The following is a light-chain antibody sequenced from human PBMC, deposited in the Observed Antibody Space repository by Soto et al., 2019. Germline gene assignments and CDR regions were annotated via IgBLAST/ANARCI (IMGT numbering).Light chain of an antibody. CDR3: RQHDSLPIT. CDR1: QGISSY. CDR2: AAS. J-gene: IGKJ5*01. V-gene: IGKV1-8*01. Sequence: AIRMTQSPSSLSASTGDRVTITCRASQGISSYLAWYQQKPGKAPKLLIYAASTLQSGVPSRFSGSGSGTDFTLTISCLQSEDFATYYGRQHDSLPITFGQGTRLEIK.